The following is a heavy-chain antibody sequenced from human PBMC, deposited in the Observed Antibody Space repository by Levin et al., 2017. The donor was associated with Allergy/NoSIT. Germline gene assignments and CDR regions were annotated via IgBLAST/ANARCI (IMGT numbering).Heavy chain of an antibody. V-gene: IGHV4-34*01. CDR3: ARSSRGYSYATPQYAFDI. J-gene: IGHJ3*02. CDR2: INHSGST. CDR1: GGSFSGYY. Sequence: SETLSLTCAVYGGSFSGYYWSWIRQPPGKGLEWIGEINHSGSTNYNPSLKSRVTISVDTSKNQFSLKLSSVTAADTAVYYCARSSRGYSYATPQYAFDIWGQGTMVTVSS. D-gene: IGHD5-18*01.